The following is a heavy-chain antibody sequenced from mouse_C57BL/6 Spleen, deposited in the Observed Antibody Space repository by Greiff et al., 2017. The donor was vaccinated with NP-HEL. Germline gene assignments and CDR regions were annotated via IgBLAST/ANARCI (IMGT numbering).Heavy chain of an antibody. CDR2: IYPGSGST. CDR1: GYTFTSYW. J-gene: IGHJ3*01. Sequence: QVQLQQPGAELVKPGASVKMSCKASGYTFTSYWITWVKQRPGQGLEWIGDIYPGSGSTNYNEKFKSKATLTVDTSSSTAYMQLSRLTSEDSAVYYCARGGLRREGFAYWGQGTLVTVSA. D-gene: IGHD2-4*01. CDR3: ARGGLRREGFAY. V-gene: IGHV1-55*01.